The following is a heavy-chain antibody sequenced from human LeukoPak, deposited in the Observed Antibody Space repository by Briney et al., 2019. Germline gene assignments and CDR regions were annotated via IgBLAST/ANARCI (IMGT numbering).Heavy chain of an antibody. J-gene: IGHJ4*02. CDR3: AKDIRRGSNFGYDQFAY. V-gene: IGHV3-30*02. CDR1: GFTLSSYG. D-gene: IGHD5-18*01. Sequence: GGSLRLSCAAPGFTLSSYGMHCARQAPGKGLEWLAFIEYNGATKDYADSVKGRFTISRDNSKNTVSLQMNSLRAEDTALYYCAKDIRRGSNFGYDQFAYWGQGILVTVSS. CDR2: IEYNGATK.